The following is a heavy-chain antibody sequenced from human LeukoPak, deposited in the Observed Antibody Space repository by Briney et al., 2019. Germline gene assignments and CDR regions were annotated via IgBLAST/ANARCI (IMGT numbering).Heavy chain of an antibody. CDR3: ARDSYYGGTQDY. D-gene: IGHD4-23*01. CDR1: EFTFSTYG. J-gene: IGHJ4*02. Sequence: PGGSLRLSCAASEFTFSTYGMHWVRQAPGKGLEWVAVISYDGSYKFYADSVKGRFTISRDNSKSTLYLQMNSLRAEDTAVYYCARDSYYGGTQDYWGQGTLVTVSS. CDR2: ISYDGSYK. V-gene: IGHV3-30*03.